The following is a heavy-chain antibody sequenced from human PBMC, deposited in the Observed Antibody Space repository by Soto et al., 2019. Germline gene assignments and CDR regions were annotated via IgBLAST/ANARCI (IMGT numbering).Heavy chain of an antibody. CDR1: GFTFDDYA. V-gene: IGHV3-9*01. D-gene: IGHD1-1*01. Sequence: EVQLVESGGGLVQPGRSLRLSCAASGFTFDDYAMHWVRQAPGKGLEWVSGISWNSGSIGYADSVKGRFTISRDNAKNSLYLQMNSLRAEDTALYYCAKASGDRLENFDYWGQGTLVTVSS. CDR2: ISWNSGSI. J-gene: IGHJ4*02. CDR3: AKASGDRLENFDY.